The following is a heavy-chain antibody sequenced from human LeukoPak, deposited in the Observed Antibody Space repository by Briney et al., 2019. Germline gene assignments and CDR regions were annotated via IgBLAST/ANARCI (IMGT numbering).Heavy chain of an antibody. CDR3: ARDPHPNSSSWYMYYFDY. CDR1: GGSFSGYY. Sequence: SETLSLTCAVYGGSFSGYYWSWIRQPPGKGLEWIGEINHSGSTNYNPSLKSRVTISVDTSKNQFSLKLSSVTAADTAVYYCARDPHPNSSSWYMYYFDYWGQGTLVTVSS. J-gene: IGHJ4*02. V-gene: IGHV4-34*01. D-gene: IGHD6-13*01. CDR2: INHSGST.